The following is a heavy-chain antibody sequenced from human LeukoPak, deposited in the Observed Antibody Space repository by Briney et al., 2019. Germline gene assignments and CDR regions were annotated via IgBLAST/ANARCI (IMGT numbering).Heavy chain of an antibody. CDR3: ARGRRDWQLVPTHFDY. Sequence: SETLSLTCTVSGGSISSGSYYWSWIRQPAGKGLEWIGRIYTSGSTNYNPSLKSRVTISVDTSKNQFSLKLSSVTAADTAVYYCARGRRDWQLVPTHFDYWGQGTLVTVSS. CDR1: GGSISSGSYY. J-gene: IGHJ4*02. D-gene: IGHD6-6*01. V-gene: IGHV4-61*02. CDR2: IYTSGST.